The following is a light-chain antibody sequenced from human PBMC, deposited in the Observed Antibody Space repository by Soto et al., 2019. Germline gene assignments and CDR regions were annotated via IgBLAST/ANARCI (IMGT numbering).Light chain of an antibody. J-gene: IGKJ4*01. CDR1: QSDSSN. CDR2: VAS. V-gene: IGKV3-15*01. Sequence: EIVMTQSPATLSVSPGERATLSCRASQSDSSNLARYQQKPGQTPNLLIYVASTRATGIPARFSGSGSGTEFTLTISSLQSEDFAVYYCQQYNVWPLTFGGGTKVEFK. CDR3: QQYNVWPLT.